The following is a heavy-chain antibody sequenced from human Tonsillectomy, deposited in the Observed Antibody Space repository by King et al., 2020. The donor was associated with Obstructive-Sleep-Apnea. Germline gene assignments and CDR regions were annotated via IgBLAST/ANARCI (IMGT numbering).Heavy chain of an antibody. V-gene: IGHV3-30*02. Sequence: VQLVESGGGVVQPGGSLRLSCAASGFTFSSFGMHWVRQTPGKGLDGVAFIRSDGSYDYCADSVKGRFTISRENSKNMLYLQMNSLRVEDTAVYYCAKDGIPYYYGNGYDFEYWGQGTLVTVSS. D-gene: IGHD3-10*01. CDR3: AKDGIPYYYGNGYDFEY. CDR2: IRSDGSYD. J-gene: IGHJ4*02. CDR1: GFTFSSFG.